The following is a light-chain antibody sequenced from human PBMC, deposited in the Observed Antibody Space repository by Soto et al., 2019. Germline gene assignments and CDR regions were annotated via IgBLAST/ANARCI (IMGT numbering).Light chain of an antibody. Sequence: QPVLTQSPSASASLGASVKLTCTLSSGHSSYAIAWHQQQPEKGPRYLMKLNSDGSHSKGDGIPDRFSGSSSGAERYPTISSLQSEDEADYYCQTGRNGPAVFGGGTQLTVL. J-gene: IGLJ7*01. CDR2: LNSDGSH. CDR1: SGHSSYA. CDR3: QTGRNGPAV. V-gene: IGLV4-69*01.